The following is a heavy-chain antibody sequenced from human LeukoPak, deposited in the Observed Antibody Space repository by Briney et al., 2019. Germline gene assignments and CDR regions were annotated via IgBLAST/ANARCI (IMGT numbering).Heavy chain of an antibody. Sequence: GGSLRLSCAASGFTVSGNYMSWVRQAPGKGLEWVSIIWSATSNTYYADSVKGRFTISRDNSKNTLYLQMNSLRPDDTAVYYCARPLDYNDYVGCWGQGTLVTVSS. CDR1: GFTVSGNY. CDR3: ARPLDYNDYVGC. CDR2: IWSATSNT. J-gene: IGHJ4*02. V-gene: IGHV3-66*02. D-gene: IGHD4-11*01.